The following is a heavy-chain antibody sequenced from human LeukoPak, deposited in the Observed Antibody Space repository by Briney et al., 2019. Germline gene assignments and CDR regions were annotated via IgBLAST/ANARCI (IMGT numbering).Heavy chain of an antibody. CDR2: IYYSGST. CDR1: SGSIDSYY. Sequence: SETLSLTCSVSSGSIDSYYWSWIRQPPGKGLEWIGYIYYSGSTNYNPSLKSRVTISVDTSKNQFSLKLSSVTAADTAVYYCARDHPVDVWGKGTTVTVSS. J-gene: IGHJ6*04. CDR3: ARDHPVDV. V-gene: IGHV4-59*01.